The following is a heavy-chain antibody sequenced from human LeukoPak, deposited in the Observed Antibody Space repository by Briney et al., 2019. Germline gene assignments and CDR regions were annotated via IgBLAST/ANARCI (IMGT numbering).Heavy chain of an antibody. V-gene: IGHV3-23*01. CDR1: GFTFSSYG. CDR3: AKRHSSGWYYFDY. Sequence: PGGTLRLSCAASGFTFSSYGMSWVRQAPGKGLEWVSAISGSGGSTYYADSVEGRFTISRDDSKNTLYLQMNTLRAEDTAVYYCAKRHSSGWYYFDYWGQGTLVTVSS. CDR2: ISGSGGST. D-gene: IGHD6-19*01. J-gene: IGHJ4*02.